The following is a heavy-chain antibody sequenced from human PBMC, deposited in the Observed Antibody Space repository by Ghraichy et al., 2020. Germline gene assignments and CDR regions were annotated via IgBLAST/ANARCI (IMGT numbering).Heavy chain of an antibody. V-gene: IGHV1-18*01. J-gene: IGHJ4*02. D-gene: IGHD6-19*01. CDR3: ARPIAVSGRFFDF. CDR1: GFMFSSYG. Sequence: AAVKVSCTASGFMFSSYGLSWVRQAPGQGLEWMGWISANNGHTNYAEKFQHRVTMTTDMSTSTAYMELRSLRSDDTAVYYCARPIAVSGRFFDFWGQGTLVAVSS. CDR2: ISANNGHT.